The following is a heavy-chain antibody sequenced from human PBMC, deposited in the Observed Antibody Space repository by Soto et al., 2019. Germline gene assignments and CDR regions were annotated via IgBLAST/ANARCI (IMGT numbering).Heavy chain of an antibody. CDR1: EFTFSSYE. CDR3: VRFGGAAAGPGDY. CDR2: ISSSGATI. Sequence: EVQLVESGGNLVQPGGSLRLSCVASEFTFSSYEMNWVHQAPGKGLEWVSYISSSGATIYYTDSVKGRFTISRDNAKKSLYLQMNSLRADDTAVYYCVRFGGAAAGPGDYWGQGTLVTVSS. D-gene: IGHD6-13*01. J-gene: IGHJ4*02. V-gene: IGHV3-48*03.